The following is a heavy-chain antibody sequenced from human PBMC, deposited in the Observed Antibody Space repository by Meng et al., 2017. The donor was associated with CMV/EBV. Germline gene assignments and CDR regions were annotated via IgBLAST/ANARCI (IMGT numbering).Heavy chain of an antibody. CDR2: ISYDGSNK. J-gene: IGHJ4*02. CDR1: GFTFSSYA. V-gene: IGHV3-30-3*01. Sequence: GGSLRLSCAASGFTFSSYAMHWVRQAPGKGLEWVAVISYDGSNKYYADSVKGRFTISRDNSKNTLYLQMNSLRAEDTAVYYCARDGNYYGSGSYYNPPGYWGQGTLVTVSS. CDR3: ARDGNYYGSGSYYNPPGY. D-gene: IGHD3-10*01.